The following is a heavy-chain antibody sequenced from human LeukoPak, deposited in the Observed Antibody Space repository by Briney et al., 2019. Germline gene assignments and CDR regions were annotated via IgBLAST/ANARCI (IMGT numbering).Heavy chain of an antibody. J-gene: IGHJ4*02. CDR2: TGGSDDNT. Sequence: GGSLRLSCEGSGFXFNGYAISWVRQAPGKGLEWVAVTGGSDDNTHYADSVKGRFTISRDNSESRLFLHMNSLRPDDSALYYCTKDLMTGFSSGWYFAYWGPGTLVTVSS. V-gene: IGHV3-23*01. D-gene: IGHD6-19*01. CDR3: TKDLMTGFSSGWYFAY. CDR1: GFXFNGYA.